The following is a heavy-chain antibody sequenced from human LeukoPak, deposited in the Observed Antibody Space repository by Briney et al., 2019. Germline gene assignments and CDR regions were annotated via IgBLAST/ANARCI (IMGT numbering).Heavy chain of an antibody. D-gene: IGHD6-13*01. Sequence: GGSLRLSCAASAFTFSSYGMHWVRQAPGKGLEWVAFIRYDGSNKYYADSVKGRFTISRDNSKNTLYLQMNSLRAEDTAVFYCAKGGGAAATHLVDYWGQGTLVTVSS. CDR1: AFTFSSYG. CDR2: IRYDGSNK. CDR3: AKGGGAAATHLVDY. J-gene: IGHJ4*02. V-gene: IGHV3-30*02.